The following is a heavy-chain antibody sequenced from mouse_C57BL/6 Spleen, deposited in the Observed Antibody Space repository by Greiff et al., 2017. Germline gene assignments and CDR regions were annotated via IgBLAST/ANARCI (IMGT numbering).Heavy chain of an antibody. D-gene: IGHD1-1*01. V-gene: IGHV1-18*01. CDR3: ARSPNYYGSSWDY. CDR2: INPNNGGT. CDR1: GYTFTDYN. Sequence: EVKLMESGPELVKPGASVKIPCKASGYTFTDYNMDWVKQSHGKSLEWIGDINPNNGGTIYNQKFKGKATLTVDKSSSTAYMELRSLTSEDTAVYYCARSPNYYGSSWDYWGQGTTLTVSS. J-gene: IGHJ2*01.